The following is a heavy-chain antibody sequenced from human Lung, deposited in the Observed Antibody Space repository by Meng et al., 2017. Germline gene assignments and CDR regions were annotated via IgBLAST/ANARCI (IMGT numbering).Heavy chain of an antibody. CDR1: GGSFSGYY. CDR2: INHSGST. Sequence: QVQLQPRGAGLLKPSETLSLTWAFYGGSFSGYYWSWIRQPPGKGLEWIGEINHSGSTNYNPSLKSRVTISVDTSKNHFSLKLNSVTAADTAVFYCARGEREPDYWGQGTLVTVSS. V-gene: IGHV4-34*01. CDR3: ARGEREPDY. D-gene: IGHD1-14*01. J-gene: IGHJ4*02.